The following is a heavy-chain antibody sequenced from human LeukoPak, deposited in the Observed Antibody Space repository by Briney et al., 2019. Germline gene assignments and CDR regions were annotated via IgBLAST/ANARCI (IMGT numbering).Heavy chain of an antibody. CDR3: ARKVGYGYALDY. Sequence: PGGSLRLSCAASGFTVSSHCMTSVRQAPGMGLECVSVLCSGGSTYYADSVKGRFTISTDNSKNTLYLQMNSLRAEDTAVYYCARKVGYGYALDYWGQGTLVTVSS. D-gene: IGHD5-18*01. V-gene: IGHV3-53*01. CDR2: LCSGGST. J-gene: IGHJ4*02. CDR1: GFTVSSHC.